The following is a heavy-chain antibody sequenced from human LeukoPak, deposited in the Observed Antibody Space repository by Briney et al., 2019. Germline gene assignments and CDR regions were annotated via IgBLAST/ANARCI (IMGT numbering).Heavy chain of an antibody. CDR1: GFTFDDYA. D-gene: IGHD6-6*01. Sequence: GGSLRLSCAASGFTFDDYAMHWVRQAPGKGLEWVSLVSGDGGRTYYADSLKGRFTISRDNSKNSLYMQMNSLRTEDTALYYCARDSRPYYSSSFPYYFDYWGQGTLVTVSS. CDR3: ARDSRPYYSSSFPYYFDY. CDR2: VSGDGGRT. J-gene: IGHJ4*02. V-gene: IGHV3-43*02.